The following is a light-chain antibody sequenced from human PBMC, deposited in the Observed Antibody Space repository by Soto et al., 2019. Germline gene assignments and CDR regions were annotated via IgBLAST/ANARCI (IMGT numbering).Light chain of an antibody. CDR1: QSISSY. V-gene: IGKV1-39*01. J-gene: IGKJ4*01. CDR2: AAS. Sequence: DVQMTQSPSSLSAFVGDRVTLTCRASQSISSYLNWYQQKPGKAPKLLIYAASRLQSGAPSRFSGSGSATDFTLTINTLQPEDIATYYCQQSYSTPRFGGGTKVDIK. CDR3: QQSYSTPR.